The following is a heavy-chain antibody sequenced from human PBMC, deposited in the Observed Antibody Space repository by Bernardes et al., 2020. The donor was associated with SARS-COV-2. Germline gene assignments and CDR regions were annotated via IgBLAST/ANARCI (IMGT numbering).Heavy chain of an antibody. V-gene: IGHV4-34*01. J-gene: IGHJ3*02. CDR2: INHSGST. D-gene: IGHD2-2*01. Sequence: SETLSLTCAVYGGSFSGYYWSWIRQPPGKGLAWIGEINHSGSTNYNPSLKSRVTISVDTSKNQFSLKLSSVTAADTAVYYWAREVGYCSSTSCYPYDAFDIWGQGTMVTVSS. CDR1: GGSFSGYY. CDR3: AREVGYCSSTSCYPYDAFDI.